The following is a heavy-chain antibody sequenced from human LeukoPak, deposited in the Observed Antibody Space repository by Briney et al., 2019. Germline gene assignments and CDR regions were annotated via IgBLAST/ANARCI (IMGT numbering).Heavy chain of an antibody. CDR2: IYNSGGT. J-gene: IGHJ4*02. D-gene: IGHD3-3*01. V-gene: IGHV4-38-2*02. CDR1: GYSISSGYY. CDR3: AGTPYRITIFGVVIILPSY. Sequence: SETLSLTCTVSGYSISSGYYWGWIRQAPGKGLEWIGSIYNSGGTYYNPSLKSRVTISVDMSKNQFSLKMSSVTAADTAVYYCAGTPYRITIFGVVIILPSYWGQGTLVTVSS.